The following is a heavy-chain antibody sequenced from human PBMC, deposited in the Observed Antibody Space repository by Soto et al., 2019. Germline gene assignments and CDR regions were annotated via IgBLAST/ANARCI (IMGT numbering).Heavy chain of an antibody. CDR2: INHSGST. D-gene: IGHD3-10*01. Sequence: QVQLQQWGAGLLKPSETLSLTCAVYGGSFSGYYWSWIRQPPGKGLEWIGEINHSGSTNYNPSLKRRVTISVDTSKNQFSLKLSSVTAADTAVYYCARGPNGSGSYYTARGYYGMDVWGQGTTVTVSS. J-gene: IGHJ6*02. CDR1: GGSFSGYY. CDR3: ARGPNGSGSYYTARGYYGMDV. V-gene: IGHV4-34*01.